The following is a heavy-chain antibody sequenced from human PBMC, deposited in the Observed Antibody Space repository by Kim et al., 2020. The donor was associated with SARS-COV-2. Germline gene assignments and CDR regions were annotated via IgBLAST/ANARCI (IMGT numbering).Heavy chain of an antibody. J-gene: IGHJ6*03. CDR2: INTNTGNP. D-gene: IGHD3-3*01. V-gene: IGHV7-4-1*02. CDR3: ARDGTYYDFWSGYYLQGDYYYYYYMDV. CDR1: GYTFTSYA. Sequence: ASVKVSCKASGYTFTSYAMNWVRQAPGQGLEWMGWINTNTGNPTYAPGFTGRFVFSLDTSVSTAYLQISSLKAEDTAVYYCARDGTYYDFWSGYYLQGDYYYYYYMDVWGKGTTVTVSS.